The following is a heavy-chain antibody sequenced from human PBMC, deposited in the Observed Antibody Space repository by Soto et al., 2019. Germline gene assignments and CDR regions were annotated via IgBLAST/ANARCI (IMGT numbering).Heavy chain of an antibody. D-gene: IGHD3-10*01. Sequence: SGGSLRLSCAASGFTFSSYAMSWVRQAPGKGLEWVSAISGSGGSTYYADSVKGRFTISRDNSKNTLYLQMNSLRAEDTAVYYCATDHISGSGSYYSDYWGQGTLVTVSS. CDR2: ISGSGGST. J-gene: IGHJ4*02. CDR1: GFTFSSYA. V-gene: IGHV3-23*01. CDR3: ATDHISGSGSYYSDY.